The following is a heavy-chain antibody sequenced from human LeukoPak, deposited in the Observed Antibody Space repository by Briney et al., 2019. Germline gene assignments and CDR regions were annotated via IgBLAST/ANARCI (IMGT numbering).Heavy chain of an antibody. CDR3: ARNSHGYSSGWLQFNFDY. Sequence: ASVKVSCKASGYTFTSYGISWVRQAPGQGLEWMGWIGAYNGNTNYAQKLQGRVTMTTDTSTSTAYMELRSLRSDDTAVYYCARNSHGYSSGWLQFNFDYWGQGTLVTVSS. D-gene: IGHD6-19*01. CDR2: IGAYNGNT. V-gene: IGHV1-18*01. J-gene: IGHJ4*02. CDR1: GYTFTSYG.